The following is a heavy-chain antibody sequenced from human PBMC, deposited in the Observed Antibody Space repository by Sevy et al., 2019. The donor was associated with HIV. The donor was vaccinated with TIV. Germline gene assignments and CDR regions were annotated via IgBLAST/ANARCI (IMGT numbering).Heavy chain of an antibody. CDR1: GGSISSYF. V-gene: IGHV4-59*01. CDR2: IYFTGNT. CDR3: ARDSTTRPRVLDY. Sequence: SETLSITCSVSGGSISSYFWTWVRQSPGKGLEWIGNIYFTGNTNYSPSLKSRVTLSLDTSKNQFSLTLKSVTAADTDISFCARDSTTRPRVLDYRGQGTLVTVSS. D-gene: IGHD1-1*01. J-gene: IGHJ4*02.